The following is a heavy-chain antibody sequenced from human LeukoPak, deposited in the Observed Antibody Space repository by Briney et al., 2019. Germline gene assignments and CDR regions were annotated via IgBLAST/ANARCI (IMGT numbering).Heavy chain of an antibody. V-gene: IGHV3-7*01. CDR3: ARDRGYSSFDY. J-gene: IGHJ4*02. Sequence: GGSLRLSCEASAFTFSSYWMSWVRQAPGKGLDWGANIKEDGSEINYVDSVKGRFTISRDNAKNSLFLQMNSLRVEDTAVYYCARDRGYSSFDYWGQGTLVTVSS. CDR2: IKEDGSEI. CDR1: AFTFSSYW. D-gene: IGHD4-23*01.